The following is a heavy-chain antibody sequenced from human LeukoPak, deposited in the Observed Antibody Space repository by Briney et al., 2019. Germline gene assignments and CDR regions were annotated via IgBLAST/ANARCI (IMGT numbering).Heavy chain of an antibody. CDR2: LSGSGGST. CDR3: AKDSSSIAAAGAYFDY. J-gene: IGHJ4*02. V-gene: IGHV3-23*01. D-gene: IGHD6-13*01. CDR1: GFTFSNYA. Sequence: GGSLRLSCAASGFTFSNYAMSWVRQAPGKGLEWVSALSGSGGSTYYADSVKGRFTISRDNSKNTLYLQMNSLRAEDTAVYYCAKDSSSIAAAGAYFDYWGQGTRVTVSS.